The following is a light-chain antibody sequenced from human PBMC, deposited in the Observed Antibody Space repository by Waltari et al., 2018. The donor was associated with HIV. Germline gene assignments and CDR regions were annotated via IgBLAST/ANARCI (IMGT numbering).Light chain of an antibody. V-gene: IGLV3-21*04. J-gene: IGLJ1*01. Sequence: SYVLTQPPSVSVAPGKTARITCEGDDLGSKGGNWYQQKSGQAPMLVIYYDSGRPSGIPERFSGSNSGNTATLTISRVEAGDEADYYCQVWSSSRDHPYVFGTATKVTVL. CDR3: QVWSSSRDHPYV. CDR2: YDS. CDR1: DLGSKG.